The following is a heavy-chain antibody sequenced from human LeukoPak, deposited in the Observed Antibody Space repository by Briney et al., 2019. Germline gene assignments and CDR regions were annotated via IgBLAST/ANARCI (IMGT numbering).Heavy chain of an antibody. CDR1: GFTFSGSA. CDR3: TCQILRYFDWLSGKTTRDY. D-gene: IGHD3-9*01. Sequence: GGSLRLSCAASGFTFSGSAMHWVRQASGKGLEWVGRIRSKANSYATAYAASVKGRFTISRDDSKNTAYLQMNSLKTEDTAVYYCTCQILRYFDWLSGKTTRDYWGQGTLVTVSS. J-gene: IGHJ4*02. CDR2: IRSKANSYAT. V-gene: IGHV3-73*01.